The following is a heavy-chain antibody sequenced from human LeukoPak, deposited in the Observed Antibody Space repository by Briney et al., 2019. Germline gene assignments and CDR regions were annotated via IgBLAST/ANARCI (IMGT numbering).Heavy chain of an antibody. CDR3: AGGRTDIVVVPATLRNYYFDY. Sequence: GASVKVSCKASGYTFTSYGISWVRQAPGQGLEWMGWISAYNGNTNYARKLQGRVTMTTDTSTSTAYMELRSLRSEDTAVYYCAGGRTDIVVVPATLRNYYFDYWGQGTLVTVSS. CDR1: GYTFTSYG. J-gene: IGHJ4*02. V-gene: IGHV1-18*01. D-gene: IGHD2-2*01. CDR2: ISAYNGNT.